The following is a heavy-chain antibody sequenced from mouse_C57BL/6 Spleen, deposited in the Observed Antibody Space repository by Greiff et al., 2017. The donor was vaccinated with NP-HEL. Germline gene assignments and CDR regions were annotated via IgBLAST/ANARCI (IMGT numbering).Heavy chain of an antibody. CDR1: GFSLTSYG. CDR3: AKNKDYINYDAMDY. D-gene: IGHD2-5*01. Sequence: VQLVESGPGLVQPSQSLSITCTVSGFSLTSYGVHWVRQPPGKGLEWLGVIWSGGSTDYNAAFISRLSISKDNSKSQVFFKMNRLQADDTAIYYCAKNKDYINYDAMDYWGQGTSVTVSS. J-gene: IGHJ4*01. V-gene: IGHV2-4*01. CDR2: IWSGGST.